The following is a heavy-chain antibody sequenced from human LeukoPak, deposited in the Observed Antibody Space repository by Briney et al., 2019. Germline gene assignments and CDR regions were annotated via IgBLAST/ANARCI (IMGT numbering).Heavy chain of an antibody. CDR1: GGTFSSYA. CDR3: ARDTYYDSSGYYY. D-gene: IGHD3-22*01. V-gene: IGHV1-18*01. Sequence: ASVKVSCKASGGTFSSYAISWVRQAPGQGLEWMGWISAYNGNTNYAQKLQGRVTMTTDTSTSTAYMELRSLRSDDTAVYYCARDTYYDSSGYYYWGQGTLVTVSS. J-gene: IGHJ4*02. CDR2: ISAYNGNT.